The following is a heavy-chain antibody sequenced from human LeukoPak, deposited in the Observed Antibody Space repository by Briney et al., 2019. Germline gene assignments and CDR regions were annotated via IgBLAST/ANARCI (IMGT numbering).Heavy chain of an antibody. D-gene: IGHD3-3*01. CDR2: IYYSGST. J-gene: IGHJ4*02. V-gene: IGHV4-39*01. CDR1: GGSISSSSYY. Sequence: SETLSLTCTVSGGSISSSSYYWGWIRQPPGKGLEWIGSIYYSGSTYYNPSLKSRVTISVDTSKNQFSLKLSSVTAADTAVYYCARGYYDFWSGYYARCYFDYWGQGTLVTVSS. CDR3: ARGYYDFWSGYYARCYFDY.